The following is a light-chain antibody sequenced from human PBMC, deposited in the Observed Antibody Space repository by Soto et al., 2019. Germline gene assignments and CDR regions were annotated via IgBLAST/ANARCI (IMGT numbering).Light chain of an antibody. CDR3: QQYNDYWT. Sequence: DIQMTQSPSTLSASVGDRVVITCRASQSITTWLAWYQQKPGKAPKLLIYDASSLESGVPSRFSGSGSGTEFTLTISSLHPDDFATYYCQQYNDYWTFGQGTKVEIK. CDR1: QSITTW. J-gene: IGKJ1*01. V-gene: IGKV1-5*01. CDR2: DAS.